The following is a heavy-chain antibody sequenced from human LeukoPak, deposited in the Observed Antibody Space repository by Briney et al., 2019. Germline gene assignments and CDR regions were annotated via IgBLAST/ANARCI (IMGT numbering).Heavy chain of an antibody. CDR1: GYTVTSYG. CDR3: ARADSSGWSYPYYYYYMDV. D-gene: IGHD6-19*01. Sequence: ASVKVSFKASGYTVTSYGISWVRQAPGQGLEWMGWISANNGNTNYAQKLQGRVTMTTDTSTSTAYMELRSLRSDDTAVYYCARADSSGWSYPYYYYYMDVWGKGTTVTVSS. CDR2: ISANNGNT. V-gene: IGHV1-18*01. J-gene: IGHJ6*03.